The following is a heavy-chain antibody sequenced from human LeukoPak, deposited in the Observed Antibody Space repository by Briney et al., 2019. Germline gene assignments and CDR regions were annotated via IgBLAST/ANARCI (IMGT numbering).Heavy chain of an antibody. CDR3: TRDWLRYCSGGSCYRGTIADAFDI. V-gene: IGHV3-49*04. J-gene: IGHJ3*02. CDR1: GFTFGDYA. Sequence: GGSLRLSCTASGFTFGDYAMSWVRQAPGKGLEWVGFIRSKAYGGTTEYAASVKGRFTISRDDSKSIAYLQMNSLKTEDTAVYYCTRDWLRYCSGGSCYRGTIADAFDIWGQGTMVTVSS. D-gene: IGHD2-15*01. CDR2: IRSKAYGGTT.